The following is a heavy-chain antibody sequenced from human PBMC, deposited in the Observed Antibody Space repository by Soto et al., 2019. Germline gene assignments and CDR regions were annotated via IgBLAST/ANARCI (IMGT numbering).Heavy chain of an antibody. CDR1: GGSICSGGYY. V-gene: IGHV4-31*03. D-gene: IGHD6-6*01. CDR2: IYYSGST. CDR3: ASLGSSSSYWYFDL. J-gene: IGHJ2*01. Sequence: SETLSLTCTVSGGSICSGGYYWSWIRQHPGKGLEWIGYIYYSGSTYYNPSLKSRVTISVDTSKNQFSLKLSSVTAADTAVYYCASLGSSSSYWYFDLWGRGTLVTVSS.